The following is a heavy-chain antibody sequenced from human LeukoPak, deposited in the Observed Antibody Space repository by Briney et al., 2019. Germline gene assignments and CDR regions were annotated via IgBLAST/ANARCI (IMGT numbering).Heavy chain of an antibody. CDR2: INHSGST. Sequence: PSETLSLTCAVYGGSFSGYYWSWIRQPPGKGLEWIGEINHSGSTYYNPSLKSRVTISVDTSKNQFSLKLSSVTAADTAVHYCARTAVVTATFDYWGQGTLVTVSS. CDR1: GGSFSGYY. V-gene: IGHV4-34*09. D-gene: IGHD2-21*02. CDR3: ARTAVVTATFDY. J-gene: IGHJ4*02.